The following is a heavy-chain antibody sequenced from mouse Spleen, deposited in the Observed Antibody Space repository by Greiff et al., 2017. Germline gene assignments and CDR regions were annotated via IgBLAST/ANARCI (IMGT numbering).Heavy chain of an antibody. V-gene: IGHV5-16*01. Sequence: EVKLVESGGGLVQPGGSRKLSCAASGFTFSDYYMAWVRQVPEKGLEWVANINYDGSSTYYLDPLKSRFIISRDNAKNILYLQMSSLKSEDTATYYCARSDYYDGSPFAYWGQGTLVTVSA. J-gene: IGHJ3*01. D-gene: IGHD1-1*01. CDR2: INYDGSST. CDR1: GFTFSDYY. CDR3: ARSDYYDGSPFAY.